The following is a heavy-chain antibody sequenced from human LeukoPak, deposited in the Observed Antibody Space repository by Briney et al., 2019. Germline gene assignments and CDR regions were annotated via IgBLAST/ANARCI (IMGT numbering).Heavy chain of an antibody. CDR3: ARVKAPSITARLWEYYFDY. CDR2: IIPMFGTP. V-gene: IGHV1-69*05. CDR1: GGTFSSYA. Sequence: GASVKVSCKASGGTFSSYAFGWVRQAPGQGLEWMGGIIPMFGTPNYAQKFQGRITITTDESTSTAYMELSSLRSEDTAVYYCARVKAPSITARLWEYYFDYWGQGTLVTVSS. J-gene: IGHJ4*02. D-gene: IGHD6-6*01.